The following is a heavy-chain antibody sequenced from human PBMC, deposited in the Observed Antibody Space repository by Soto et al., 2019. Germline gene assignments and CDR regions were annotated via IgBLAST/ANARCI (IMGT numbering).Heavy chain of an antibody. V-gene: IGHV3-23*01. CDR1: GFTFRNNV. J-gene: IGHJ4*02. Sequence: GGSLRLSCAASGFTFRNNVLSWVRQAPGKGLDWVSGITGSGRDTYYADSVKGRFTISRDNSENMVFLQMNSLRAEDTALYYCEKTGIDTSPSAIDSWGPGTLVTVSS. CDR2: ITGSGRDT. CDR3: EKTGIDTSPSAIDS. D-gene: IGHD7-27*01.